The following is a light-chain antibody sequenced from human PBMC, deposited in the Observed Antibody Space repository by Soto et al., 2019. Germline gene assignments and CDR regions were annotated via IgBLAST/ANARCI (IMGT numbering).Light chain of an antibody. CDR2: DTS. V-gene: IGKV3-20*01. CDR1: QSVSRY. CDR3: QQYGSSPGT. J-gene: IGKJ4*01. Sequence: LTHKRATVSLSRRESTTLSSTASQSVSRYLSWYQQKPGQAPRLLISDTSNRATGIPARFSGSGSGPDITLAIGRLEPEDFAVHYSQQYGSSPGTFGGGTKVDIK.